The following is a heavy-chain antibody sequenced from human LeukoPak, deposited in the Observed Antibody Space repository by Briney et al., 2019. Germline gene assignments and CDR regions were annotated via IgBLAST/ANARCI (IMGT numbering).Heavy chain of an antibody. CDR1: GGSISSSNW. CDR2: IYDSGST. D-gene: IGHD4-23*01. Sequence: ASETLSLTCAVSGGSISSSNWWSWVRQPPGKGLEWIGYIYDSGSTSYNPSLKSRVTISVDTSKNQFSLKLSSVTAADTAVYYCARRGGNSAYGLDVWGQGTTVTVSS. CDR3: ARRGGNSAYGLDV. V-gene: IGHV4-4*02. J-gene: IGHJ6*02.